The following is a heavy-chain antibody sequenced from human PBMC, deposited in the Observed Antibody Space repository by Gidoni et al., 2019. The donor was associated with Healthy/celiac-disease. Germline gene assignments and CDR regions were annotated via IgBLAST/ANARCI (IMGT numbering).Heavy chain of an antibody. J-gene: IGHJ4*02. Sequence: EVQLVESGGGLVKPGGALRLSGAASGFTFSSYSMNWVRQAPGKGLECVSSISSRSSYIYYADSVKGRFTISRDNAKNSLYLQMNSLRAEDTAVYYCARDRCSGSYDYWGQGTLVTVSS. CDR1: GFTFSSYS. CDR3: ARDRCSGSYDY. D-gene: IGHD1-26*01. CDR2: ISSRSSYI. V-gene: IGHV3-21*01.